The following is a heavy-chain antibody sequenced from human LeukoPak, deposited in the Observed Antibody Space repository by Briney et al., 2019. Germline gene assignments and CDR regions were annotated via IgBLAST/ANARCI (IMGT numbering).Heavy chain of an antibody. J-gene: IGHJ5*02. CDR1: GGSISSSSYY. CDR3: ARGGYQLLRRGHFDP. V-gene: IGHV4-39*07. CDR2: IYYSGST. Sequence: SETLSLTCTVFGGSISSSSYYWGWIRQPPGKGLEWIGSIYYSGSTYYNPSLKSRVTISVDTSKNQFSLKLSSVTAADTAVYYCARGGYQLLRRGHFDPWGQGTLVTVSS. D-gene: IGHD2-2*01.